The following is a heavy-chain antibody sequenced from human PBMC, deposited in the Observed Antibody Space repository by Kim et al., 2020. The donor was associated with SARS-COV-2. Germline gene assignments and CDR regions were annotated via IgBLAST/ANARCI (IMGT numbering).Heavy chain of an antibody. CDR3: ARDVSPYSSGWYAGVGDY. Sequence: ASVKVSCKASGYTFTSYGISWVRQAPGQGLEWMGWISAYNGNTNYAQKLQGRVTMTTDTSTSTAYMELRSLRSDDTAVYYCARDVSPYSSGWYAGVGDYWGQGTLVTVSS. V-gene: IGHV1-18*01. D-gene: IGHD6-19*01. J-gene: IGHJ4*02. CDR2: ISAYNGNT. CDR1: GYTFTSYG.